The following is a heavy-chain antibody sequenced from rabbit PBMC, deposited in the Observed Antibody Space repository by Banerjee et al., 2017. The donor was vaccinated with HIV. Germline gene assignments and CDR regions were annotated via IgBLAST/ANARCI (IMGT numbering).Heavy chain of an antibody. CDR2: IDVVKSGST. D-gene: IGHD4-2*01. CDR3: ARDSAGREDFNL. Sequence: EESGGDLVKPGASLTLTSTASGIDFSSSYWMCWVRQAPGKGLEWIACIDVVKSGSTYYASWAKGRFTISKTSSTTVTLQMTSLTAADTATYFCARDSAGREDFNLWGPGTLVTVS. CDR1: GIDFSSSYW. V-gene: IGHV1S40*01. J-gene: IGHJ4*01.